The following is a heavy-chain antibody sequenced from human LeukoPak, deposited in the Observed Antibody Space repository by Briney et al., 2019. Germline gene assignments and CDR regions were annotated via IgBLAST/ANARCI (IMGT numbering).Heavy chain of an antibody. Sequence: SETLSLTCTVSGGSISSSSYYWGWIRQPPGKGLEWIGSIYYSGSTYYNPPLKSRVTISVDTSKNQFSLKLSSVTAADTAVYYCARGLSRAGDYWGQGTLVTVSS. D-gene: IGHD5/OR15-5a*01. CDR2: IYYSGST. CDR3: ARGLSRAGDY. CDR1: GGSISSSSYY. J-gene: IGHJ4*02. V-gene: IGHV4-39*07.